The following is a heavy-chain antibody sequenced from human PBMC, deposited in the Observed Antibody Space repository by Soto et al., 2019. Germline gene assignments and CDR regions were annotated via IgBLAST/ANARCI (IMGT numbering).Heavy chain of an antibody. CDR3: ASRNYYDTSGYYYWYYFDF. Sequence: GGSLRLSCAASGITFSNYAMSWVRQAPGKGLEWVSGISGSGDSTYYSESVKGRFTISRDNSKNTVYLQMNSLGAEDTAVYYCASRNYYDTSGYYYWYYFDFWGQGALVTVSS. CDR2: ISGSGDST. D-gene: IGHD3-22*01. CDR1: GITFSNYA. J-gene: IGHJ4*02. V-gene: IGHV3-23*01.